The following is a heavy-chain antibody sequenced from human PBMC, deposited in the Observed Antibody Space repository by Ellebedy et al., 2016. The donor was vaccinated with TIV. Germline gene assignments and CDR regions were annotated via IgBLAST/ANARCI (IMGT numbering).Heavy chain of an antibody. CDR3: ARGRVTAILLDAFDI. V-gene: IGHV1-18*01. Sequence: AASVKVSCKSSGYRFIDYGVTWVRQAPGQGLDWMGWVSAYSGNTNYAENLQGRVTMTTDNSTDTAYMELRSLRSDDTAVYYCARGRVTAILLDAFDIWGQGTMVTVSS. D-gene: IGHD2-21*02. CDR2: VSAYSGNT. J-gene: IGHJ3*02. CDR1: GYRFIDYG.